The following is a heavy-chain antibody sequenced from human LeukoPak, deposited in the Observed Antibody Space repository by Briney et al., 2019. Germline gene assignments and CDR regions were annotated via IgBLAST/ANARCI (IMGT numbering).Heavy chain of an antibody. V-gene: IGHV1-2*06. J-gene: IGHJ4*02. CDR1: GYTFTGYY. CDR3: ARGYCTNGVCCLVFDY. CDR2: INPNSGGT. Sequence: ASVKVSCKASGYTFTGYYMHWVRQAPGQGLEWMGRINPNSGGTNYAQKFQGRVTMTRDTSISTAYMELSRLRSDDTAVYYCARGYCTNGVCCLVFDYWGQGTLVTVSS. D-gene: IGHD2-8*01.